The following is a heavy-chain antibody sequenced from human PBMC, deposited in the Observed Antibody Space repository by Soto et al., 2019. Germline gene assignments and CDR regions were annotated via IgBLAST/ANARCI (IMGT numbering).Heavy chain of an antibody. CDR1: GFTFSSYW. V-gene: IGHV3-7*01. Sequence: EVQLVESGGGLVQPGGSLRLSCAASGFTFSSYWMSWVRQAPGKGLEWVANIKQDGSEKYYVDSVKGRFTISRDNAKNSLYLQMNSLRAEDTAVYYCARVRGEYWNYALDYWGQGTLVTVSS. CDR3: ARVRGEYWNYALDY. D-gene: IGHD1-7*01. J-gene: IGHJ4*02. CDR2: IKQDGSEK.